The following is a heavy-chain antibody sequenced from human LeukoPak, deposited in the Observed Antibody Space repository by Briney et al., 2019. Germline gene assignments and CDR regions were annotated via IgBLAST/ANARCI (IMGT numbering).Heavy chain of an antibody. CDR2: ISGSGDNT. J-gene: IGHJ4*02. D-gene: IGHD3-22*01. CDR3: AKGSYYDSSGSFYFDY. CDR1: GFTFSSYA. V-gene: IGHV3-23*01. Sequence: GGSLRLSCAASGFTFSSYAISWVRQAPGKGLEWVSGISGSGDNTYYADSVEGRFTISRDNSKNTLYVQVNSLGTEDTAAYYCAKGSYYDSSGSFYFDYWGQGTLVTVSS.